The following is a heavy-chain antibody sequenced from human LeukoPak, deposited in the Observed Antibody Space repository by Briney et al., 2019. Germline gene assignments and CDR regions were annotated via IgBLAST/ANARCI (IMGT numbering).Heavy chain of an antibody. V-gene: IGHV3-30*18. Sequence: GRSLRLSCAASGFTFSSYGMHWVRQAPGKGLEWVAVISFEGRNIHYADSVKGRFTISRDNSKNTLYLQMNSLRAEDTAVYYCAKDIDSSGSYYFDSWGQGTLVTVSS. J-gene: IGHJ4*02. CDR2: ISFEGRNI. D-gene: IGHD1-26*01. CDR1: GFTFSSYG. CDR3: AKDIDSSGSYYFDS.